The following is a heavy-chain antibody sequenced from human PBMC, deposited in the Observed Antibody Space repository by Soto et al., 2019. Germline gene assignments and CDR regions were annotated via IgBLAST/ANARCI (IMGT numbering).Heavy chain of an antibody. CDR1: GGSFSGHY. D-gene: IGHD6-13*01. V-gene: IGHV4-59*11. CDR3: ARVLGIAAAGNMGGWFDP. CDR2: IYYSGST. J-gene: IGHJ5*02. Sequence: PSETLPLTCAVYGGSFSGHYRSWIRQPQGKGLEWIGYIYYSGSTNYNPSLKSRVTISVDTSKNQFSLKLSSVTAADTAVYYCARVLGIAAAGNMGGWFDPWGQGTLVTV.